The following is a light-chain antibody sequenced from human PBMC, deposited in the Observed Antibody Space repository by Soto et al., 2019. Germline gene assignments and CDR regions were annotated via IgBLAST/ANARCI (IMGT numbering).Light chain of an antibody. CDR3: QVWDISSDQYL. CDR2: DDS. CDR1: NIASKS. V-gene: IGLV3-21*02. Sequence: ELPQPPSVSVAPGQTARITCGGNNIASKSVHWYQQRPGQAPVLVLYDDSNRPSGIPERFSGSNSGSTATLTISSVEAGDEADYFCQVWDISSDQYLFGTGTKVTVL. J-gene: IGLJ1*01.